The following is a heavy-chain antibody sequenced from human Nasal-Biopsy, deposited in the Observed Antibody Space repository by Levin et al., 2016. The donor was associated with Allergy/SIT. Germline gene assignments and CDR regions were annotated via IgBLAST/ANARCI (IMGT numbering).Heavy chain of an antibody. D-gene: IGHD4-17*01. V-gene: IGHV3-23*01. Sequence: GESLKISCAASGFSFSTYAMSWARQAPGKGLEWVSAISGSGASTYYADSVKGRFIISRDNSKNTLYLQMNSLRAEDTAVYYCAKDNGDYMIKYFDYWGQGTQVTVSS. J-gene: IGHJ4*02. CDR2: ISGSGAST. CDR1: GFSFSTYA. CDR3: AKDNGDYMIKYFDY.